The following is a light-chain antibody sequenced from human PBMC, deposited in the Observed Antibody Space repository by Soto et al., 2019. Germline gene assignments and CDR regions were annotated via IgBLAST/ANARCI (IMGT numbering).Light chain of an antibody. J-gene: IGKJ2*01. CDR3: QQYYNVPYT. CDR2: WAS. V-gene: IGKV4-1*01. CDR1: RNVLNRSNNKNY. Sequence: DIVMTQSPDSLAVSLGERATINCKSSRNVLNRSNNKNYLAWYQQKPGRPPNLILYWASTRESGVPDRFSGSGSGTDFTLTISSLQAEDVAVYYCQQYYNVPYTFGQGTKLEIK.